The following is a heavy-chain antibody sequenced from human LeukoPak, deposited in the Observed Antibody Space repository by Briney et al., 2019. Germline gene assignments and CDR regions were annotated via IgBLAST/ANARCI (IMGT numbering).Heavy chain of an antibody. Sequence: GGSLRLSYAAWGFTFSSFIMNGVHQAPGKGLESVSSISSISRYIYYADSVKGRFTISRDTAKNSLYLQMNSLRAEDTAVYYCATSYCSSTNCYSISPLGFDPWGQGTLVTVSS. J-gene: IGHJ5*02. CDR3: ATSYCSSTNCYSISPLGFDP. V-gene: IGHV3-21*01. D-gene: IGHD2-2*01. CDR2: ISSISRYI. CDR1: GFTFSSFI.